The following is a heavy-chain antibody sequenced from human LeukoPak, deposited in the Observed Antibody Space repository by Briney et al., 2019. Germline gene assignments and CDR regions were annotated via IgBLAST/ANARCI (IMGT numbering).Heavy chain of an antibody. Sequence: SETLSLTCTVSGGSISSSNYYWGWIRQPPGKGLEWIGSIYYSGSTYYNPSLKSGVTISVDTSKNQFSLKLSSVTAEDTAVYYCARQSSDILTGYYRGPYYYYGMDVWGQGTAVTVSS. CDR1: GGSISSSNYY. CDR3: ARQSSDILTGYYRGPYYYYGMDV. J-gene: IGHJ6*02. V-gene: IGHV4-39*01. D-gene: IGHD3-9*01. CDR2: IYYSGST.